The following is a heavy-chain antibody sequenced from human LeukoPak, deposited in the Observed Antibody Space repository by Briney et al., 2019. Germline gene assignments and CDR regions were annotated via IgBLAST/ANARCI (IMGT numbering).Heavy chain of an antibody. D-gene: IGHD6-19*01. CDR2: ISGSGGST. CDR3: AKSTSWAVAATIPDAFDI. Sequence: GGSLRLSCAASGFTFRSYAMSWVRQAPGKGLEWVSGISGSGGSTYYADSVKGRVTISRDNSKNTLYLQINSLRAEDTAAYYCAKSTSWAVAATIPDAFDIWGQGTMVTVSS. CDR1: GFTFRSYA. J-gene: IGHJ3*02. V-gene: IGHV3-23*01.